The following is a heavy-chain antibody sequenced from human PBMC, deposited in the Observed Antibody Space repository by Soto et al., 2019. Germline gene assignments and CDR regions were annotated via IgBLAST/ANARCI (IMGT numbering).Heavy chain of an antibody. Sequence: QVQLVESGGGVVQPGRSLRLSCAASGFTFSSYGMHWVRQAPGKGLEWVAVISYDESDIYYSDSLKGRFTISRDNSKNTLYLQMSSLRPEDTGVYYWTKDTGYCSGGRCYSTPYYYYYYGMDAWGQGTTVTVSS. J-gene: IGHJ6*02. D-gene: IGHD2-15*01. V-gene: IGHV3-30*18. CDR2: ISYDESDI. CDR1: GFTFSSYG. CDR3: TKDTGYCSGGRCYSTPYYYYYYGMDA.